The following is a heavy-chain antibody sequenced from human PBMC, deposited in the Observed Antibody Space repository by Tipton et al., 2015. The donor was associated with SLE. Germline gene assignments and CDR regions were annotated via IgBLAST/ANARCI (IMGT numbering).Heavy chain of an antibody. CDR3: ARDTDRGSSAYAGAFDF. J-gene: IGHJ3*01. V-gene: IGHV4-34*01. Sequence: TLSLTCDVSGGSFSDFLWSWIRQPPGKGLQWVGEINHSRGTSYNPSLKSRVSISIDTSKNQFSLKVTSVTAADTAVYYCARDTDRGSSAYAGAFDFWGQGTVVTVSS. D-gene: IGHD3-22*01. CDR2: INHSRGT. CDR1: GGSFSDFL.